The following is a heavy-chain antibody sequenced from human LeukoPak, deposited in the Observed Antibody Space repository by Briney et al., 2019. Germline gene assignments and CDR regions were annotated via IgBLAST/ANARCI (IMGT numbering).Heavy chain of an antibody. J-gene: IGHJ4*02. D-gene: IGHD3-22*01. CDR1: GGSISSSSYY. CDR2: IYYSGST. CDR3: ARGGYYYDSSGYYLHLGAIDY. V-gene: IGHV4-39*07. Sequence: SETLSLTCTVSGGSISSSSYYWGWIRQPPGKGLEWIGSIYYSGSTYYNPSLKSRVTISVDTSKNQFSLKLSSVTAADTAVYYCARGGYYYDSSGYYLHLGAIDYWGQGTLVTVSS.